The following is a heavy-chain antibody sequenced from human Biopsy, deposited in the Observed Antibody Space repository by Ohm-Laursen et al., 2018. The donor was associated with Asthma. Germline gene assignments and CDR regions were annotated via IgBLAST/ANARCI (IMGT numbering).Heavy chain of an antibody. Sequence: VSVKVSCKASGYNFISFAIHWVRQAPGQRLEWMGWVNTGNGDTKYSQKFQGRVTITRDTSASTAYMELRSLRSEDTATYFCARTYYDFLTGQVKDVFGVWGQGTMVTVSS. CDR3: ARTYYDFLTGQVKDVFGV. V-gene: IGHV1-3*04. J-gene: IGHJ3*01. D-gene: IGHD3-9*01. CDR1: GYNFISFA. CDR2: VNTGNGDT.